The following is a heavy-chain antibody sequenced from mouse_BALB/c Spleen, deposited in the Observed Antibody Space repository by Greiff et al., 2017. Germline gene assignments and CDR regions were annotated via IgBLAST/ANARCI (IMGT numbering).Heavy chain of an antibody. V-gene: IGHV1-7*01. CDR3: ASELGLDY. D-gene: IGHD4-1*01. CDR2: INPSTGYT. J-gene: IGHJ2*01. CDR1: GYTFTSYW. Sequence: VQRVESGAELAKPGASVKMSCKASGYTFTSYWMHWVKQRPGQGLEWIGYINPSTGYTEYNQKFKDKATLTADKSSSTAYMQLSSLTSEDSAVYYCASELGLDYWGQGTTLTVSS.